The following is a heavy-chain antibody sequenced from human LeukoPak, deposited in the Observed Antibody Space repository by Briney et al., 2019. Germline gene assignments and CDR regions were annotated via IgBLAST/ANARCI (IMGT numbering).Heavy chain of an antibody. Sequence: SETLPLTCTVSGGSISSYYWIWIRQPPGRRLEWIGHIYYRGRTNYNPSLKSRVTISVDTSKNQFSLKLSSVTAADTAVYYCASRSSIWSGYQDTLYYFDSWGQGTLVTVSS. CDR3: ASRSSIWSGYQDTLYYFDS. V-gene: IGHV4-59*01. J-gene: IGHJ4*02. CDR1: GGSISSYY. D-gene: IGHD3-3*01. CDR2: IYYRGRT.